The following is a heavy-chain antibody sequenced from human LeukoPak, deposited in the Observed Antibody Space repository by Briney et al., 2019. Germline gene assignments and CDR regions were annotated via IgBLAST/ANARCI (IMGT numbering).Heavy chain of an antibody. CDR2: VSGGGGST. V-gene: IGHV3-23*01. J-gene: IGHJ4*02. D-gene: IGHD3-22*01. CDR3: AKEKNSGYYYHFDY. Sequence: PGGSLRLSCAASGFTFSDYYMSWIRQAPGKGLEWVSAVSGGGGSTYYADSVKGRFTISRDNSKNTVYLQMNSLRAEDTAVYYCAKEKNSGYYYHFDYWGQGTLVTVSS. CDR1: GFTFSDYY.